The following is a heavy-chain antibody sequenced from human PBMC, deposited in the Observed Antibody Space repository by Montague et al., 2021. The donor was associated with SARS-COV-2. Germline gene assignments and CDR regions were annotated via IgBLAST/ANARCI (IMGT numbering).Heavy chain of an antibody. CDR3: ARGVYNRVIFVVSPRYYFDY. V-gene: IGHV4-34*01. CDR2: VSHPGSA. CDR1: TEAFNGYY. D-gene: IGHD3-9*01. J-gene: IGHJ4*02. Sequence: SETLSLTCAVYTEAFNGYYWTWIRQPPGKGLEWIGDVSHPGSAKYNPSLKGRVSISVNTWRKQVSLRLTSVTAADTVTYYCARGVYNRVIFVVSPRYYFDYWGQGNMVAVSA.